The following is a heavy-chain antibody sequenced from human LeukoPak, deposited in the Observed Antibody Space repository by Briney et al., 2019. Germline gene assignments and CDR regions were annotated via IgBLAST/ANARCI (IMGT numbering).Heavy chain of an antibody. CDR2: IYNTENT. D-gene: IGHD2-2*01. Sequence: SETLSLTCTVSGGSISSFYWSWIRQSPGKGLEWIGYIYNTENTNYNPSLKSRVTISVDTSKNQFSLKVKSVTASDTAVYYCASSRPDLDTWGQGTLVTVSS. CDR3: ASSRPDLDT. V-gene: IGHV4-59*08. CDR1: GGSISSFY. J-gene: IGHJ5*02.